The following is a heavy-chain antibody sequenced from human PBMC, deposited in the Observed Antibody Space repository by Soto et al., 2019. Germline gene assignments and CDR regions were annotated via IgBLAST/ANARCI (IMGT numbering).Heavy chain of an antibody. CDR1: GFTFSSYA. J-gene: IGHJ6*02. D-gene: IGHD6-19*01. CDR2: ISGSGGST. V-gene: IGHV3-23*01. CDR3: AKARQWLPWHGMDV. Sequence: PGGSLRLSCAASGFTFSSYAMSWVRQAPGKGLEWVSAISGSGGSTYYADSVKGRFTISRDNSKNTLYLQMNSLRAEDTAVYYCAKARQWLPWHGMDVWGQGTTVTVSS.